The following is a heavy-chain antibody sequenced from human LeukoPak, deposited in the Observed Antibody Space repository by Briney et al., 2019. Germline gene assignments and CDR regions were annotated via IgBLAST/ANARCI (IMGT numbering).Heavy chain of an antibody. CDR1: GFTFSSYS. CDR3: ATERPDSRVLDY. J-gene: IGHJ4*02. CDR2: ISSSSSTT. D-gene: IGHD3-10*01. Sequence: GGSLRLSCAASGFTFSSYSMNWVRKAPGKGLEWVSYISSSSSTTYYADSVKGRFTISRDNAKNSLYLQMNSLRVEDSAVYYCATERPDSRVLDYWGQGLVVTVSS. V-gene: IGHV3-48*01.